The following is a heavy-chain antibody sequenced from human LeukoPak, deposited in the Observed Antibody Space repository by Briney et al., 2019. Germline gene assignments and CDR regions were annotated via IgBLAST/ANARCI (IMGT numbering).Heavy chain of an antibody. V-gene: IGHV3-7*01. Sequence: GGSLRLSCAASTFTFSNYWMSWVRQAPGKGLEWAANINQNGSEKYYADSVKGRFTFSRDNAKNSLYLQMNCLRAEDTAVYYCARAQSGHCSSTSCYDYGMDVWGQGTTVTVSS. CDR2: INQNGSEK. CDR1: TFTFSNYW. J-gene: IGHJ6*02. D-gene: IGHD2-2*01. CDR3: ARAQSGHCSSTSCYDYGMDV.